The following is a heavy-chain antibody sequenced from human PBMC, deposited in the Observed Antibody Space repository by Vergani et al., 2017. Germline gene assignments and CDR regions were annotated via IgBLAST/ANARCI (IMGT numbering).Heavy chain of an antibody. J-gene: IGHJ4*02. Sequence: QVHLVESGGGVVQPGRSLTLSCVASGFSFRGHGMHWVRQAPGKGLEWVAFIGYDGRIKYNVDSVKGRFTISRDTSKNTLYLQMNSLRAEDTAVYYCAKDPLVFDSPETPESYFDYWGQGTLVTVSS. D-gene: IGHD3-22*01. CDR1: GFSFRGHG. V-gene: IGHV3-30*18. CDR3: AKDPLVFDSPETPESYFDY. CDR2: IGYDGRIK.